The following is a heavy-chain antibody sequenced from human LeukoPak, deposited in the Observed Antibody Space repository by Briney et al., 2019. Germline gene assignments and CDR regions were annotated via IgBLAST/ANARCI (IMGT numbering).Heavy chain of an antibody. D-gene: IGHD4-17*01. CDR3: ARVNYGVYGDN. J-gene: IGHJ3*01. V-gene: IGHV3-23*01. Sequence: PGGSLRLSCAASGFTFSSYAMSWVRQAPGKGLEWVSAISGSGGSTYYADSVKGRFTISRDNAKNSLYLQMNSLRAEDTAVYYCARVNYGVYGDNWGQGTMVTVSS. CDR1: GFTFSSYA. CDR2: ISGSGGST.